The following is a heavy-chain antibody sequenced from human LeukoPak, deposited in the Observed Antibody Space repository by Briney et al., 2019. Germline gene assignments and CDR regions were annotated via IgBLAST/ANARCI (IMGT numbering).Heavy chain of an antibody. V-gene: IGHV4-59*01. CDR2: IYYSGST. Sequence: SETLFLTCTVSGGSISSYYWSWIRQPPGKGLEWIGYIYYSGSTNYNPSLKSRVTISVDTSKNQFSLKLSSVTAADTAVYYCARVLPAFFYDFWSGSQGNSFDPWGQGTLVTVSS. CDR1: GGSISSYY. D-gene: IGHD3-3*01. J-gene: IGHJ5*02. CDR3: ARVLPAFFYDFWSGSQGNSFDP.